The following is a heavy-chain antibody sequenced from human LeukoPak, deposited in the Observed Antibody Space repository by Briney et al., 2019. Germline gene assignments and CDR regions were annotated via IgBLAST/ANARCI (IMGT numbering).Heavy chain of an antibody. D-gene: IGHD3-22*01. J-gene: IGHJ4*02. CDR1: GGSISSYY. CDR3: ARDNPGYYDSSGFDC. V-gene: IGHV4-59*01. Sequence: PSETLSLTCTVSGGSISSYYWSWIRQPPGKGLEWIGYIYYSGSTNYNPSLKSRVTISVDTSKNQFSLKLSSVTAADTAVYYCARDNPGYYDSSGFDCWGQGTLVTVSS. CDR2: IYYSGST.